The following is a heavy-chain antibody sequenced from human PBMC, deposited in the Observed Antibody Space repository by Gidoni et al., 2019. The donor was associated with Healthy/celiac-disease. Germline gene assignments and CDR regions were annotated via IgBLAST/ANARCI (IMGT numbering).Heavy chain of an antibody. CDR3: AKEYPTYGDWGDGMDV. Sequence: EVQLLESGGGLVQPGGSLRISCAASGFNFSSYAMSCVRQAPGKGLVVVSAISGIGGSTYYADSVNGRFTISRDNSKNTLYLQMNSLRAEDTAVYYCAKEYPTYGDWGDGMDVWGQGTTVTVSS. V-gene: IGHV3-23*01. J-gene: IGHJ6*02. D-gene: IGHD4-17*01. CDR1: GFNFSSYA. CDR2: ISGIGGST.